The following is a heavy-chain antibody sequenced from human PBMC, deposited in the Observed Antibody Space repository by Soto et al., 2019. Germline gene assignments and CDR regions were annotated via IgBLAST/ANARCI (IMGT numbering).Heavy chain of an antibody. J-gene: IGHJ4*02. Sequence: SETLSLTCPVSGGSITNSNWWSWVRLPPAKGLEWIGDIYHAGSTKYNPSLERRVTMSVDTSNNQFALTLTSVTAADTAVYFCARGPPIVGNTTPLDSWGQGTLVTVSS. D-gene: IGHD1-26*01. CDR3: ARGPPIVGNTTPLDS. V-gene: IGHV4-4*02. CDR1: GGSITNSNW. CDR2: IYHAGST.